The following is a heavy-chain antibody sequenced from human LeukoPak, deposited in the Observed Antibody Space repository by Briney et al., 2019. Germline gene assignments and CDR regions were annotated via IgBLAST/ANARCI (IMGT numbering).Heavy chain of an antibody. CDR1: GFTFSSYA. D-gene: IGHD6-6*01. CDR2: ISGSGGST. CDR3: AKGSSRPPNAFDI. Sequence: GGSLRLSWAASGFTFSSYAMSWVRQAPGKGLEWVSAISGSGGSTYYADSVKGRFTISRDNSKNTLYLQMNSLRAEDTAVYYCAKGSSRPPNAFDIWGQGTLVTVSS. V-gene: IGHV3-23*01. J-gene: IGHJ3*02.